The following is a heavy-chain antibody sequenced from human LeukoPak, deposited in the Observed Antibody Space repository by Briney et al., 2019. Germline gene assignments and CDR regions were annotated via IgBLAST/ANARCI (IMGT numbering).Heavy chain of an antibody. J-gene: IGHJ4*02. V-gene: IGHV4-34*01. Sequence: SSETLSLTCGVFGVSINDYYWSGIRQSPGKGLEWIGEISHTEGTRYNPSLESRVTMSVGTSENQLSLKLIFVTAADTAVYYGARIRCGHSGSVCYNHWGLGTLVTVSS. CDR1: GVSINDYY. D-gene: IGHD3-9*01. CDR2: ISHTEGT. CDR3: ARIRCGHSGSVCYNH.